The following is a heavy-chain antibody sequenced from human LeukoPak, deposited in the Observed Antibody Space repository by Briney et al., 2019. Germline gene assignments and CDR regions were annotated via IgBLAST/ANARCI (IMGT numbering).Heavy chain of an antibody. CDR2: IKPDGSDQ. J-gene: IGHJ4*02. V-gene: IGHV3-7*04. Sequence: PGGSLRLSCVASGFTFSSFWMTWVRQAPGKGLEWVATIKPDGSDQYYVDSVKGRSTISRDNAKNSVSLQMNSLRVGDTAVYYCARDLGYWGQGTLVTVSS. CDR3: ARDLGY. CDR1: GFTFSSFW.